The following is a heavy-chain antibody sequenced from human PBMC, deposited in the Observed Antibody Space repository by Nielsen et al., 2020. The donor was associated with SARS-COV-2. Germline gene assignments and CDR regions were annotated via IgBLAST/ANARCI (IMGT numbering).Heavy chain of an antibody. D-gene: IGHD3-22*01. CDR1: GFTFTSSA. J-gene: IGHJ3*02. CDR2: IVVGSGNT. V-gene: IGHV1-58*02. Sequence: SVKVSCKASGFTFTSSAMQWVRQARGQRLEWIGWIVVGSGNTNYAQKFQERVTITRDMSTSTAYMELSSLRSEDTAVYYCAADYYYDSSGLDAFDIWGQGTMVTVSS. CDR3: AADYYYDSSGLDAFDI.